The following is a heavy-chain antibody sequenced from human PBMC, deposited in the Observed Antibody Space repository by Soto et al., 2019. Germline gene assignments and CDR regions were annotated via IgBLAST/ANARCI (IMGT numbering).Heavy chain of an antibody. CDR1: GGSISSYY. J-gene: IGHJ4*02. Sequence: QVQLQESGPGLVKPSETLSLTCSVSGGSISSYYWSWIRQPPGKGLEWIGYIYYSGSTNYNPSLKSRVTISVDTSKNKFSLKLSSVTAADTAVYYCARGVYYFDYWGQGTLVTVSS. CDR2: IYYSGST. V-gene: IGHV4-59*01. CDR3: ARGVYYFDY.